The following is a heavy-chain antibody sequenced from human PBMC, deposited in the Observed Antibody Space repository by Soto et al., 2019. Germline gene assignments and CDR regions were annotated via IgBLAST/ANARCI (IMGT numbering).Heavy chain of an antibody. CDR1: GSSISSYY. Sequence: TSQTLSLTCRVSGSSISSYYWSWIRQPPGKGLEWVWNIYYTGSTNYHPSLKGRVIISVESSKNQFSRRLNSVTAADAAVYYCARGLHDGFTHYFGPGGKGTLVTVSS. D-gene: IGHD1-26*01. CDR3: ARGLHDGFTHYFGP. V-gene: IGHV4-59*01. J-gene: IGHJ5*02. CDR2: IYYTGST.